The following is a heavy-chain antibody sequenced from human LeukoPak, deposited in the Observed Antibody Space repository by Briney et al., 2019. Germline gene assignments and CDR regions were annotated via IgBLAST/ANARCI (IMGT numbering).Heavy chain of an antibody. CDR2: IKKDGSEK. J-gene: IGHJ4*02. D-gene: IGHD5-18*01. CDR3: ARHLSGVTGYTYGRGIDY. V-gene: IGHV3-7*01. CDR1: GFTFSNAW. Sequence: EPGGSLRLSCAASGFTFSNAWMSWVRQAPGKGLEWVANIKKDGSEKYYVDSVKGRFTISRDNAKTSLYLQMNSLRAEDTAVYYCARHLSGVTGYTYGRGIDYRGQGTLVTVSS.